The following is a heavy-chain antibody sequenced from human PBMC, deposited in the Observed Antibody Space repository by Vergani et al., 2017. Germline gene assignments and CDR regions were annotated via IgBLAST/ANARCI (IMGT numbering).Heavy chain of an antibody. Sequence: QVQLVQSGAEVKKPGASVKVSCKASGGTFSSYAISWVRQAPGQGLEWMGRIIPIFGTANYAQKFQGRVTITADESTSTAYMGLSGLRSEDTAVYYCARPEGEPSPLSGMDVWGQGTTVTVSS. CDR3: ARPEGEPSPLSGMDV. CDR2: IIPIFGTA. CDR1: GGTFSSYA. D-gene: IGHD3-16*01. J-gene: IGHJ6*02. V-gene: IGHV1-69*13.